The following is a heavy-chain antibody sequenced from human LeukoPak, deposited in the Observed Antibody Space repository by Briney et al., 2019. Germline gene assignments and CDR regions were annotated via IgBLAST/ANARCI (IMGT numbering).Heavy chain of an antibody. CDR1: GYTFTSYD. Sequence: ASVKVSCKASGYTFTSYDINWVRQATGQGLEWMGWMNPNSGNTGYAQKFQGRVTMTRNTSISTAYMELSSLRSEDTAVYYCAILRLSYYYCYMDVWGKGTTVTVSS. CDR2: MNPNSGNT. V-gene: IGHV1-8*01. CDR3: AILRLSYYYCYMDV. J-gene: IGHJ6*03.